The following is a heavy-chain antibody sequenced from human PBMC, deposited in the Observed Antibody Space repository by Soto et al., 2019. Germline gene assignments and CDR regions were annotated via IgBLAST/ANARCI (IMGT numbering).Heavy chain of an antibody. V-gene: IGHV1-24*01. CDR1: GYTLTELS. J-gene: IGHJ5*02. CDR2: FDPEDGET. CDR3: ATGTRITIFGVVIKRRNNWFDP. D-gene: IGHD3-3*01. Sequence: ASVKVACKVSGYTLTELSMHWVRLDPGKGLEWMGGFDPEDGETIYAQKFQGRVTMTEDTSTDTAYMELSSLRSEDTAVYYCATGTRITIFGVVIKRRNNWFDPWGQGTLVTVSS.